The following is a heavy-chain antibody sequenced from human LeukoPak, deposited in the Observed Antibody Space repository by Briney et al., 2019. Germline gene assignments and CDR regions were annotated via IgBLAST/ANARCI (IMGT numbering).Heavy chain of an antibody. CDR3: ARDRGSTVTTVGY. CDR1: GFRFSDYY. D-gene: IGHD4-17*01. J-gene: IGHJ4*02. Sequence: PGGSLRLSCVTSGFRFSDYYMMWIRQAPGMGPEWVAHISSSAATTLYADSVKGRFTVSRDNAKNSLYLEMTSLRAEDTAVYYCARDRGSTVTTVGYWGQGTLVTVSS. CDR2: ISSSAATT. V-gene: IGHV3-11*04.